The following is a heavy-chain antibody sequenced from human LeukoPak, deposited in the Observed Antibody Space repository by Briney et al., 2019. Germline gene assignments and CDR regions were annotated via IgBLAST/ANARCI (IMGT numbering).Heavy chain of an antibody. CDR3: ARSCGLVIVDFDY. D-gene: IGHD2-21*01. CDR1: GCIYIGYY. CDR2: INPNNGGT. J-gene: IGHJ4*02. V-gene: IGHV1-2*02. Sequence: ASVPDSCRASGCIYIGYYMHWLRPAPGQGLEWMGLINPNNGGTDYAQNLQGRVTKTRHTYIRTAYMELNRLKSDDTAGYYCARSCGLVIVDFDYWGQGTLLIVS.